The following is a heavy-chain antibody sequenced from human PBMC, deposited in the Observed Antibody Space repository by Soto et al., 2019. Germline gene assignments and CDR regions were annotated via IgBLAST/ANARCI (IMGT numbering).Heavy chain of an antibody. CDR1: GYTFTNHA. V-gene: IGHV1-3*01. CDR3: AKNILGRWSDY. D-gene: IGHD3-9*01. J-gene: IGHJ4*02. CDR2: INAGKGDT. Sequence: ASVKVSCTASGYTFTNHAIHWVRQAPGQGLEWMGWINAGKGDTKYPQRFQGRVTITRDTSASTAYMELSSLRSEDTAVYYCAKNILGRWSDYWGQGTLVTVSS.